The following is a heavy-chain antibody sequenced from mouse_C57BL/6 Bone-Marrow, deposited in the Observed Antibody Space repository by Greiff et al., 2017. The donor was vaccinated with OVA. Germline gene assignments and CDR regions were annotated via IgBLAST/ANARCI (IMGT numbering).Heavy chain of an antibody. D-gene: IGHD1-1*01. CDR1: GYTFTSYW. V-gene: IGHV1-50*01. Sequence: VQLQQPGAELVKPGASVKLSCKASGYTFTSYWMQWVKQRPGQGLEWIGEIDPFDSYTNYNQKFKGKATLTVDTSSSTAYMQLSSLTSEDSAVYYCAREDYYGSSYVDFAYWGQGTLVTVSA. CDR2: IDPFDSYT. CDR3: AREDYYGSSYVDFAY. J-gene: IGHJ3*01.